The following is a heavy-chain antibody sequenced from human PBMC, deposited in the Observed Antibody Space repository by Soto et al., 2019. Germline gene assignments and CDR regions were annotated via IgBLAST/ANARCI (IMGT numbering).Heavy chain of an antibody. CDR3: AKDTARAVPAAMSY. Sequence: PGGSLRLSCAASGFSFSHYWMHWVRQAPGKGLECVSAIGGSGGDTYYADSVKDWFTISRDNSKNALYLQMNSLRAEDTAVYYCAKDTARAVPAAMSYRGRGTLVTVSS. V-gene: IGHV3-23*01. J-gene: IGHJ4*02. D-gene: IGHD2-2*01. CDR2: IGGSGGDT. CDR1: GFSFSHYW.